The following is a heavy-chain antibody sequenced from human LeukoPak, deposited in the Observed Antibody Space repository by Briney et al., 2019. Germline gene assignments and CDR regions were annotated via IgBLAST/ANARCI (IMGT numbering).Heavy chain of an antibody. CDR2: INHSGST. J-gene: IGHJ6*02. CDR1: GGSFSGYY. Sequence: PSETLSLTCAAYGGSFSGYYWSWIRQPPGKGLEWIGEINHSGSTNYNPSLKSRVTISVDTSKNQFSLKLSSVTAADTAVYYCARGQLWSALYYYGMDVWGQGTTVTVSS. CDR3: ARGQLWSALYYYGMDV. D-gene: IGHD5-18*01. V-gene: IGHV4-34*01.